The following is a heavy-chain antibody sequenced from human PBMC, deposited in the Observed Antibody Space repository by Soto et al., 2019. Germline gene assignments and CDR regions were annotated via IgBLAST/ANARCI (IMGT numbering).Heavy chain of an antibody. CDR3: ARHGVWCFDF. Sequence: EMPLVESGGALVQPGGSLRLSCAASGFTFSSSWMAWVRQAPGKGLEWVANINPEGSAEYYVDSVKGRFTISRDNSKNSLYLQMNSRRLEDRALYYCARHGVWCFDFWGQGTLVSISS. CDR2: INPEGSAE. V-gene: IGHV3-7*02. J-gene: IGHJ4*02. CDR1: GFTFSSSW. D-gene: IGHD2-8*02.